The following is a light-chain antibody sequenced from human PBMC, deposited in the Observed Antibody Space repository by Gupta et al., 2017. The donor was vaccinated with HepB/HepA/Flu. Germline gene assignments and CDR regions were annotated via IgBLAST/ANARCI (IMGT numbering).Light chain of an antibody. Sequence: SYVLTQPPSVSVAPGKTARITCGGNNIGSKSVHWYQQKPGQAPVLVIYYDSDRPSGIPERFSGSNYGNTATLTISRVEAGDEADYYCQVWDSSSAQGVFGGGTKLTVL. V-gene: IGLV3-21*04. J-gene: IGLJ2*01. CDR2: YDS. CDR1: NIGSKS. CDR3: QVWDSSSAQGV.